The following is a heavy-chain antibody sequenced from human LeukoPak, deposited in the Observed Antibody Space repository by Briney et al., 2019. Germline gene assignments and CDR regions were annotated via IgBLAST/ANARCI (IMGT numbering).Heavy chain of an antibody. CDR3: ARDGNRVTTVNYYYYYVDV. J-gene: IGHJ6*03. CDR2: IIPIFGTA. Sequence: GASVKVSCKASGGTFSSYAISWVRQAPGQGLEWMGGIIPIFGTANYAQKFQGRVTITTDESTSTAYMELSSLRSEDTAVYYCARDGNRVTTVNYYYYYVDVRGKGTTVTVSS. V-gene: IGHV1-69*05. CDR1: GGTFSSYA. D-gene: IGHD4-11*01.